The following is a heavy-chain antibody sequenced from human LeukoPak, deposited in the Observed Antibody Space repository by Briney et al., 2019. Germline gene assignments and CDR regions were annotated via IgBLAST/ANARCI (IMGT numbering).Heavy chain of an antibody. J-gene: IGHJ3*02. V-gene: IGHV3-23*01. CDR2: ISGSGGST. Sequence: GGSLRPSCAASGFTFSSYAMSWVRQAPGKGLEWVSAISGSGGSTYYADSVKGRFTISRDNSKNTLYLQMNSLRAEDTAVYYCASTYYYDSSGAGDAFDIWGQGTMVTVSS. D-gene: IGHD3-22*01. CDR1: GFTFSSYA. CDR3: ASTYYYDSSGAGDAFDI.